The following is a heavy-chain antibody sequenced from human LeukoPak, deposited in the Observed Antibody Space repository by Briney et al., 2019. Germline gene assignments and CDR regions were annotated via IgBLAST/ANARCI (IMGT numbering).Heavy chain of an antibody. CDR2: INPHSGDT. CDR3: AREGGSSYGYAYH. D-gene: IGHD5-18*01. J-gene: IGHJ5*02. CDR1: GYTFTSYY. Sequence: ASVKVSCKAFGYTFTSYYMHWVRQAPGQGLEWMGWINPHSGDTNYAHKFQGRVTMTRDTSISIAYMELSSLESDDTAVYYCAREGGSSYGYAYHWGQGTLVTVSS. V-gene: IGHV1-2*07.